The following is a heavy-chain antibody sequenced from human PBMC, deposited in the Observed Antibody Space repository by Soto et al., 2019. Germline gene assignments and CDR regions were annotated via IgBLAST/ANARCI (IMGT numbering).Heavy chain of an antibody. CDR1: GGSVSSGSYY. D-gene: IGHD4-4*01. CDR3: AGIPKETVTLPYYYGMEV. Sequence: PSEPLSLTCTVSGGSVSSGSYYLSWIRQPPGKGLEWIGYLYYSWSTNYNPSLESRVTISVDTSKNQFSLNLSAVTAADTAVYYCAGIPKETVTLPYYYGMEVFGQGTMVTVSS. V-gene: IGHV4-61*01. J-gene: IGHJ6*02. CDR2: LYYSWST.